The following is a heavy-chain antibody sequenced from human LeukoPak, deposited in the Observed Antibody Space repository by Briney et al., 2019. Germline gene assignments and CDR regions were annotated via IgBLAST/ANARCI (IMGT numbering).Heavy chain of an antibody. CDR2: ISGSGDGT. CDR1: GFTFSSYA. J-gene: IGHJ4*02. Sequence: PSGGSLRLSCAASGFTFSSYAMSWVRQAPGKGLEWVSAISGSGDGTYYGDSMKGRFTISRDNSKNTLYLQMNSLRAEDTAVYYCAKTRPLDSSSWSHGDYWGQGTLVTVSS. V-gene: IGHV3-23*01. CDR3: AKTRPLDSSSWSHGDY. D-gene: IGHD6-13*01.